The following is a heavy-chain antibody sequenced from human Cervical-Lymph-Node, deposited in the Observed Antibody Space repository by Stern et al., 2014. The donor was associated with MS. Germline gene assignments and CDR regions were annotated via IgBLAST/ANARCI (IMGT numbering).Heavy chain of an antibody. CDR2: INTNRGRT. Sequence: QVQLVQSGADVKKPGASMKVSCKASGYIFTAYYMHWVRQAPGQGLEWMGRINTNRGRTKYAQKFQGRVAMTRDTSNTTVHMELSGLRSDDTAIYYCARGLRVYDIWGQGTMVTVSS. J-gene: IGHJ3*02. CDR3: ARGLRVYDI. D-gene: IGHD2-8*01. CDR1: GYIFTAYY. V-gene: IGHV1-2*06.